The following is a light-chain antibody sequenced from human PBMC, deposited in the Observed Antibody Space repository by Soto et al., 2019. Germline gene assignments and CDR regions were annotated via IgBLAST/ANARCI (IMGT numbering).Light chain of an antibody. V-gene: IGKV1-9*01. Sequence: IQLTQSPSSLSASVGDRVTITCRASQDSTKYLAWYQQKPGKAPKRLIYAASTLQSGVPSRFSGSGSGTEFTLTISSLQPEDVATYYCLQLNTYPWTFGQGTKVEIK. CDR3: LQLNTYPWT. CDR1: QDSTKY. CDR2: AAS. J-gene: IGKJ1*01.